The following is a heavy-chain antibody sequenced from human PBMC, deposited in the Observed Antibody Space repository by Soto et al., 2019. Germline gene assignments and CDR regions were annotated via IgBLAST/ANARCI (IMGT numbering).Heavy chain of an antibody. J-gene: IGHJ6*03. Sequence: GGSLRLSCAASGFTFSSYSMNWVRQAPGKGLEWVSSISSSSSYIYYADSVKGRFTISRDNAKNSLYLQMNSLRAEDTAVYYCARAKNDWLLPNDYYYYMDVWGKGTTVTVSS. D-gene: IGHD3-9*01. V-gene: IGHV3-21*01. CDR3: ARAKNDWLLPNDYYYYMDV. CDR2: ISSSSSYI. CDR1: GFTFSSYS.